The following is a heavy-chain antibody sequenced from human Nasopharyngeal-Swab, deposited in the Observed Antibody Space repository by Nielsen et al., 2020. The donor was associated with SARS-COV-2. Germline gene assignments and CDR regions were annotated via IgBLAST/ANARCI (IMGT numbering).Heavy chain of an antibody. CDR3: ARDPVRITIFGVDRYGMDV. D-gene: IGHD3-3*01. Sequence: GGSLRLSCAASGFTFSSYSMNWVRQAPGKGLEWVSYISSSSTIYYADSVKGRFTISRDNAKNSLYLQMNSLRAEDTAVYYCARDPVRITIFGVDRYGMDVWGQGTTVTVSS. CDR2: ISSSSTI. J-gene: IGHJ6*02. V-gene: IGHV3-48*04. CDR1: GFTFSSYS.